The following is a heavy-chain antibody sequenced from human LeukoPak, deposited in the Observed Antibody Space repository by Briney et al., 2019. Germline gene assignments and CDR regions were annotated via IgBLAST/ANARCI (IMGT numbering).Heavy chain of an antibody. Sequence: SVKVSCKASGGTFSSYAISWVRQAPGQGLEWMGGIIPIFGTANYAQKFQGRVTITADESTSTAYMELSSLRSEDTAVYYCARVSYDSSGYYGISYYYYGMDVWGQGATVTVSS. CDR1: GGTFSSYA. V-gene: IGHV1-69*01. CDR2: IIPIFGTA. D-gene: IGHD3-22*01. CDR3: ARVSYDSSGYYGISYYYYGMDV. J-gene: IGHJ6*02.